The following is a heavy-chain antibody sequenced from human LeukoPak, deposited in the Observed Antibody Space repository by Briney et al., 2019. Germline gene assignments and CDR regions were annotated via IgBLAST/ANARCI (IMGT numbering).Heavy chain of an antibody. CDR2: IYTSGST. Sequence: SETLSLTCTVSGGSISSYYWSWIRQPAGKGLEWIGRIYTSGSTNYNPSLKSRVTMSVDTSKNQFSLKLSSVTAADTAVYYCARAGREWLLYSQWDYYYYYMDVWGKGNPGHRLL. J-gene: IGHJ6*03. CDR3: ARAGREWLLYSQWDYYYYYMDV. D-gene: IGHD3-3*01. V-gene: IGHV4-4*07. CDR1: GGSISSYY.